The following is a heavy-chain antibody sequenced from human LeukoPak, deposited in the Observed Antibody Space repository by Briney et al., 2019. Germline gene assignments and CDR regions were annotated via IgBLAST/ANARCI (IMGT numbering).Heavy chain of an antibody. D-gene: IGHD6-13*01. CDR1: GGSISSYY. Sequence: PSETLSLTCTVSGGSISSYYWSWIRQPPGKGLEWIGYIYYSGSTNYNPPLKSRVTISVDTSKNQFSLKLSSVTAADTAVYYCARKYSSSLDYWGQGTLVTVSS. V-gene: IGHV4-59*12. CDR2: IYYSGST. CDR3: ARKYSSSLDY. J-gene: IGHJ4*02.